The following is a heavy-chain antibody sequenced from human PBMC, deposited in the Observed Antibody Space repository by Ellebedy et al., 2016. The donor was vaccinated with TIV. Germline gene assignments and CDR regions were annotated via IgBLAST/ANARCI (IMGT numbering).Heavy chain of an antibody. CDR3: ARESLWFGEMGYYGMDV. D-gene: IGHD3-10*01. Sequence: AASVKVSCKASGYTFTGYYMYWVRQAPGQGLEWMGWINPNSGGTSFSQKFQGRIAMTRDTSISTAGMELSRLRSADTAVYYCARESLWFGEMGYYGMDVWGQGTTVTVSS. J-gene: IGHJ6*02. V-gene: IGHV1-2*02. CDR1: GYTFTGYY. CDR2: INPNSGGT.